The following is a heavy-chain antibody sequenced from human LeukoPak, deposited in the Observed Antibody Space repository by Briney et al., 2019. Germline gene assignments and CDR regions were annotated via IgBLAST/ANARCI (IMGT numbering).Heavy chain of an antibody. Sequence: SETLSLTCTVSGGSISTFYWSWIRQPPGKGLEWIAYIYSSGNTNYNPSLKGRVTISVDMSKNQFSLKLSSVTAADTAVYYCARGPLPTTVTFDIWGQGTMVTVSS. J-gene: IGHJ3*02. V-gene: IGHV4-59*12. CDR3: ARGPLPTTVTFDI. CDR2: IYSSGNT. D-gene: IGHD4-17*01. CDR1: GGSISTFY.